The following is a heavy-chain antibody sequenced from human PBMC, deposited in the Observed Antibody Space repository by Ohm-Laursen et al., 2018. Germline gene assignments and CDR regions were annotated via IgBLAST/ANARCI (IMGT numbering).Heavy chain of an antibody. CDR1: GYTFTSYY. Sequence: GSSVKVSCKVSGYTFTSYYMHWVRQAPGQGLEWMGIINPGGGSTSYAQKFQGRVTMTRDTSTSTVYMELSSLRSEDTAVYYCARVPPYYYYGMDVWGQGTTVTVSS. CDR3: ARVPPYYYYGMDV. CDR2: INPGGGST. V-gene: IGHV1-46*01. J-gene: IGHJ6*02.